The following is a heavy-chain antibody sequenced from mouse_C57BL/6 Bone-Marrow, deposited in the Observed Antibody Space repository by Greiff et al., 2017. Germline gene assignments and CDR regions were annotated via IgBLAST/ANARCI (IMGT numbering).Heavy chain of an antibody. CDR3: ARVYHILMDY. D-gene: IGHD5-1-1*01. CDR1: GYTFTSYW. V-gene: IGHV1-50*01. CDR2: IDPSDSYT. Sequence: QVQLQQPGAELVKPGASVKLSCKASGYTFTSYWMQWVKQRPGQGLEWIGEIDPSDSYTNYNQKFKGKATLTVDTSSSTAYMQLSSLTSEDSAVYYCARVYHILMDYWGQGTSATVSS. J-gene: IGHJ4*01.